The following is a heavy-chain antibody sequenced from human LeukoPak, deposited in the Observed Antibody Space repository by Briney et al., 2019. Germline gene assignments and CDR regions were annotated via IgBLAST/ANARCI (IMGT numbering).Heavy chain of an antibody. V-gene: IGHV3-30-3*01. CDR1: QFTFNSYA. CDR2: ISYDGSNK. D-gene: IGHD4-17*01. CDR3: ARAPYGDYALDY. Sequence: GGSLRLSCVGSQFTFNSYALHWVRQAPGKGLEWVAVISYDGSNKYYADSVKGRFTISRDNSKNTLYLQMNSLRAEDTAVYYCARAPYGDYALDYWGQGTLVTVSS. J-gene: IGHJ4*02.